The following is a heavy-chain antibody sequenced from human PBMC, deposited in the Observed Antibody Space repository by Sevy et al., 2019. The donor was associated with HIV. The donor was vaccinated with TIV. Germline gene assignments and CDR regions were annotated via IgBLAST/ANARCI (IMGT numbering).Heavy chain of an antibody. CDR1: GFNLGDYA. J-gene: IGHJ4*02. CDR2: MRSKAFAGTT. Sequence: GGSLRLSCSTSGFNLGDYAMSWVRQSPGKGLEWVGFMRSKAFAGTTEYAASVKGRFTISTDDSKASAHLQMNSLRAEDTAVYYCAKDLARLDDYGDYDLYFFFDYWGQGTLVTVSS. CDR3: AKDLARLDDYGDYDLYFFFDY. D-gene: IGHD4-17*01. V-gene: IGHV3-49*04.